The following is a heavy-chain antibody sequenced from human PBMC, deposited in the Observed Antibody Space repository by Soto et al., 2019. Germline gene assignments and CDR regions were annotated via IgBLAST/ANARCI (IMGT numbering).Heavy chain of an antibody. CDR3: ARDIRYVSERMDDGFNV. CDR2: INPDNGNT. D-gene: IGHD4-17*01. Sequence: QVQLVQSGTEVSTLGASENLSCRATGYSFSDNLINWVRQAPGQSREWMGWINPDNGNTRYSQTLKGTVTIYRHSSASIAYVEVCDLRSEHTAVYSGARDIRYVSERMDDGFNVCGRGSRGTTSA. V-gene: IGHV1-3*01. CDR1: GYSFSDNL. J-gene: IGHJ3*01.